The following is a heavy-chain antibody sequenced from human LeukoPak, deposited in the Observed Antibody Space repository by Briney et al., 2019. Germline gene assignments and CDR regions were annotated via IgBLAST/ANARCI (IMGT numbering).Heavy chain of an antibody. J-gene: IGHJ4*02. CDR2: INPNSGGT. Sequence: ASVKVSCKASGYTFTGYYMHWVRQAPGQRLEWMGWINPNSGGTNHAQKFQGWVTMTRDTSISTAYMELSRLRSDDTAVYYCARGVLLWFGELSEYYFDYWGQGTLVTVSS. CDR3: ARGVLLWFGELSEYYFDY. V-gene: IGHV1-2*04. CDR1: GYTFTGYY. D-gene: IGHD3-10*01.